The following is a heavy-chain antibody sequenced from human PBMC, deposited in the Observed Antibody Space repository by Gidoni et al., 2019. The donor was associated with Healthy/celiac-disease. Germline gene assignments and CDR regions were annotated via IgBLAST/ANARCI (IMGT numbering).Heavy chain of an antibody. CDR3: AKGQVVPAGPTYYYGMDV. D-gene: IGHD2-2*01. Sequence: EVQLLESGGGLVQPGGSLRLSCAASGFTFSSYAMSWVRQAPGKGLEWVSVISGSGGSTYYADSVKGRFTISRDNSKNTLYLQMNSLRAEDTAVYYCAKGQVVPAGPTYYYGMDVWGQGTTVTVSS. CDR1: GFTFSSYA. CDR2: ISGSGGST. V-gene: IGHV3-23*01. J-gene: IGHJ6*02.